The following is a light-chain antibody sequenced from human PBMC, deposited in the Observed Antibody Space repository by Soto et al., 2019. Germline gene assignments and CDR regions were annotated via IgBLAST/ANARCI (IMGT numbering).Light chain of an antibody. CDR2: SNN. CDR3: AAWDDSLSAGV. Sequence: QSVLTQPPSASGTPGQRVTISCSGSSSNIGSNYVYWYQQLPGTAPKLLIYSNNQRPSAVPDRFSGSKSGTSASLAISGLRSEDEADYYCAAWDDSLSAGVFGGGTKLTVL. J-gene: IGLJ3*02. V-gene: IGLV1-47*02. CDR1: SSNIGSNY.